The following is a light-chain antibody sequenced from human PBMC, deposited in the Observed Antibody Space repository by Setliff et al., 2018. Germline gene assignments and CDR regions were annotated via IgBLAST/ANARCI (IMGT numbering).Light chain of an antibody. J-gene: IGLJ2*01. V-gene: IGLV1-44*01. CDR1: SSNIGSNT. CDR3: AAWDDSQNGPV. CDR2: RNN. Sequence: QSVLTQPPSASGTPGQRVTISCSGSSSNIGSNTVNWYQQLPGTAPKLLIYRNNQRPSGVPDRFSGSKSGTSASLAISGLQSEDEADYYCAAWDDSQNGPVFGGGTKVTVL.